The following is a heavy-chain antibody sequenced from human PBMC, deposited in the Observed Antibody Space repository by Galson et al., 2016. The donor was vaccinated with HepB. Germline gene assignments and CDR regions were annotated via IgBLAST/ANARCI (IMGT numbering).Heavy chain of an antibody. CDR3: ARGGSGWYSRLAFDY. CDR1: GASFSGYY. V-gene: IGHV4-34*01. CDR2: INHSGST. J-gene: IGHJ4*02. D-gene: IGHD6-19*01. Sequence: VYGASFSGYYWSWVRQPPGKGLEWVGEINHSGSTDYNPSLKSRVTISVDTSKNQFSLRLTTVTAADTAKYYCARGGSGWYSRLAFDYWGQGTPVTVSS.